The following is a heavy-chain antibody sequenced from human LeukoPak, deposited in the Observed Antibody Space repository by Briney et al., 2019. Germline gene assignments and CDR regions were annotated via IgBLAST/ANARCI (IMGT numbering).Heavy chain of an antibody. D-gene: IGHD3-9*01. Sequence: SVKVSCKASGYTLTGYYMHWVRQAPGQGLEWMGGIIPIFGTANYAQKFQGRVTITADESTSTAYMELSSLRSEDTAVYYCARDKNYDILTGYSLYNWFDPWGQGTLVTVSS. J-gene: IGHJ5*02. CDR3: ARDKNYDILTGYSLYNWFDP. CDR2: IIPIFGTA. CDR1: GYTLTGYY. V-gene: IGHV1-69*13.